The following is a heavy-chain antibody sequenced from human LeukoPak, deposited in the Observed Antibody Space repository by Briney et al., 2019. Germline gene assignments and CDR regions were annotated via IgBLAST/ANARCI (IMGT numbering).Heavy chain of an antibody. Sequence: GGSLRLSCAASGFTFDDYAMHWVRQAPGKGLEWVSGISWNSGSIGYADSVKGRFTISRDNAKNSLYLQMNSLRAEDTAVYYCARDRERGYSYAFDPWGQGTLVTVSS. CDR2: ISWNSGSI. CDR1: GFTFDDYA. D-gene: IGHD5-18*01. CDR3: ARDRERGYSYAFDP. V-gene: IGHV3-9*01. J-gene: IGHJ5*02.